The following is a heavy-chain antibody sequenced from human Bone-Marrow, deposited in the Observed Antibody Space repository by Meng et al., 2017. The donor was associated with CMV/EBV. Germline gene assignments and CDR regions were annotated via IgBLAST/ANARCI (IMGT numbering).Heavy chain of an antibody. Sequence: SETLSLTCTVSGGSISSYYWSWIRQPAGKGLEWIGRIYTSGSTNYNPSLKSRVTMSVDTSKNQFSLKLSSVTAADTAVYCCARDLKDVWSGYFQGAWFDPWGQGTLVTVSS. J-gene: IGHJ5*02. CDR3: ARDLKDVWSGYFQGAWFDP. CDR2: IYTSGST. CDR1: GGSISSYY. D-gene: IGHD3-3*01. V-gene: IGHV4-4*07.